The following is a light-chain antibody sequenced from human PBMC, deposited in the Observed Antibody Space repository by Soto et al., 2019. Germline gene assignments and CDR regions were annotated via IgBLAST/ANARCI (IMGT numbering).Light chain of an antibody. V-gene: IGKV3-11*01. CDR1: QSVSSY. CDR3: QHRSNWPLT. CDR2: DAS. Sequence: EIVLTQSPATLSLSPGERATLSCRASQSVSSYLAWYQQKAGQAPRLLIYDASNRATGIPARFSGSGSETDFTLTISSLEPEDFAAYFCQHRSNWPLTFGQGIRLEIK. J-gene: IGKJ5*01.